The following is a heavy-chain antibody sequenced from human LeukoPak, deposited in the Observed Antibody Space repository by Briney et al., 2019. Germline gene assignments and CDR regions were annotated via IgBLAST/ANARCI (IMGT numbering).Heavy chain of an antibody. Sequence: GASVKVSCKASGGTFSSYAISWVRQAPGQGLEWMGRIIPIFGTANYAQKFQGRVTITTDESTSTAYMELSSLRSEDTAVYYCAREGPYGSGSYFALDYRGQGTLVTVSS. D-gene: IGHD3-10*01. J-gene: IGHJ4*02. CDR2: IIPIFGTA. V-gene: IGHV1-69*05. CDR3: AREGPYGSGSYFALDY. CDR1: GGTFSSYA.